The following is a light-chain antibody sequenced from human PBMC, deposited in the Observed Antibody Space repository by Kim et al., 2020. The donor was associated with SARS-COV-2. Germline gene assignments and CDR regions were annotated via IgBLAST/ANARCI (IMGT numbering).Light chain of an antibody. CDR3: QQRTNWPLT. CDR1: QSVGTY. J-gene: IGKJ4*01. V-gene: IGKV3-11*01. CDR2: DAS. Sequence: EIVLTQSPVTLSLSPGERATLSCRASQSVGTYLAWYQRKPGQAPRLFIYDASNRATGIPARFSGSGSGTDFTLTISNLEPEDFAVYYCQQRTNWPLTFGGGTKVDIK.